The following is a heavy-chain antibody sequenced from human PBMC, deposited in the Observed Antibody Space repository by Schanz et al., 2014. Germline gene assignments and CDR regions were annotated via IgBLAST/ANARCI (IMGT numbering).Heavy chain of an antibody. Sequence: QVPLQQWGAGLLKPSETLSLTCAVYGGSFSGYYWSWIRQPPGKGLEWIGEINHSGSTNYNPSLKSRITISVDTSKTQFSLKLSSVTAADTAVYYCARRPPYFYYGLDVWGQGTTVTVSS. V-gene: IGHV4-34*01. CDR1: GGSFSGYY. CDR2: INHSGST. J-gene: IGHJ6*02. CDR3: ARRPPYFYYGLDV.